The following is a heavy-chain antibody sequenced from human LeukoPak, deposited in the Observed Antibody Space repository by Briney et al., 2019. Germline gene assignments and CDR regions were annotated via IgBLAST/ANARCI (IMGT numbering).Heavy chain of an antibody. Sequence: PSQTLSLTCTVSGGSISSGSYYWSWIRQPAGKGLEWIGRIYTSGSTNYNPSLKSRVTISVDTSKNQFSLKLSSVTAADTAVYYCARVSGYDWESFYDYWGQGTLVTVSS. V-gene: IGHV4-61*02. CDR3: ARVSGYDWESFYDY. CDR2: IYTSGST. J-gene: IGHJ4*02. D-gene: IGHD5-12*01. CDR1: GGSISSGSYY.